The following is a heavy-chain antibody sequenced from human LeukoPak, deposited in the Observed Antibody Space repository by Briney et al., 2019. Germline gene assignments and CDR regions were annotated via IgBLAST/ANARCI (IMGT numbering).Heavy chain of an antibody. CDR2: IHYSGST. D-gene: IGHD6-19*01. CDR3: AKGNGWYYY. Sequence: SETLSLTCTVSGASISSDHWSWIRQPPGKGLEWIGYIHYSGSTSCNPSLKSRVTISVDTSRNQFSLMVSSVTAADTAVYYCAKGNGWYYYWGQGTLATVSS. CDR1: GASISSDH. V-gene: IGHV4-59*08. J-gene: IGHJ4*02.